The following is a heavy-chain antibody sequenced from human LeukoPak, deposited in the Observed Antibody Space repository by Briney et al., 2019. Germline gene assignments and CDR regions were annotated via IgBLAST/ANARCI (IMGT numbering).Heavy chain of an antibody. Sequence: GRSLRLSCAASGFTFSRHSMHWVRQAPGKGLEWVAVIWYDGSNKYYADSVKGRFTISRDNSKNTLYLQMNSLRAEDTAVYYCARDRDGSGWPFYYYYGMDVWGQGTTVTVSS. D-gene: IGHD6-19*01. J-gene: IGHJ6*02. CDR3: ARDRDGSGWPFYYYYGMDV. V-gene: IGHV3-33*08. CDR2: IWYDGSNK. CDR1: GFTFSRHS.